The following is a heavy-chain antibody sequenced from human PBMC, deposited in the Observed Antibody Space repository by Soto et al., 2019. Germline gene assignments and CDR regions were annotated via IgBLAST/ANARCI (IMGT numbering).Heavy chain of an antibody. CDR1: GFTFKTFP. CDR3: AKGEWGDY. J-gene: IGHJ4*02. CDR2: IIHSDGDDIT. D-gene: IGHD3-16*01. V-gene: IGHV3-23*01. Sequence: EVQLLESGGGLVQPGGSLRLSCVASGFTFKTFPMSWVRQAPGKGLDWVSSIIHSDGDDITYYADSVRGRFTISRDSSKNTLYLQMHSLRADDTAIYYCAKGEWGDYWGQGALVTVSS.